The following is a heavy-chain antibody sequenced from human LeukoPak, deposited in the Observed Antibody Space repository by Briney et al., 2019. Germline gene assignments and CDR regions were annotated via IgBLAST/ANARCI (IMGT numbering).Heavy chain of an antibody. V-gene: IGHV4-34*01. CDR3: ATLDYGDFYGMDV. J-gene: IGHJ6*02. CDR2: INHSGST. CDR1: GGSFNGYY. Sequence: SETLSLTCAVYGGSFNGYYWSWIRQPPGKGLEWIGEINHSGSTNYNPSLKSRVTISVDTSKNQFSLKLSSVTAADTAVYYCATLDYGDFYGMDVWGQGTTVTVSS. D-gene: IGHD4-17*01.